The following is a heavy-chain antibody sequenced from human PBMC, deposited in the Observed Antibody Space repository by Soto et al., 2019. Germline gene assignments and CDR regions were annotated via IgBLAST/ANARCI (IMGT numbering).Heavy chain of an antibody. CDR2: FDPEDGET. D-gene: IGHD2-15*01. Sequence: GASVKVSCKVSGYTLTELSMHWVRQAPGKGLEWMGGFDPEDGETMYAQKFQGRVTMTEDTSTDTAYMELSSLRSEDTAVYYCATTGSPTSVVAFDIWGQGTMVTVSS. CDR1: GYTLTELS. J-gene: IGHJ3*02. CDR3: ATTGSPTSVVAFDI. V-gene: IGHV1-24*01.